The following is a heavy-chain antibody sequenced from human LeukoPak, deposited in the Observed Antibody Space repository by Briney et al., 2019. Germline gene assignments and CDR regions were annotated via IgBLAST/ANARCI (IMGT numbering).Heavy chain of an antibody. CDR3: AKDRRAGSHDY. CDR1: GLTFSRNG. CDR2: ISGSGGNT. Sequence: GGSLRLSCAASGLTFSRNGMSWVRQAPVKGLEWVSAISGSGGNTYYAGSVKGRFTISRDNSKNTLYLQMNSLRAEDTAVYYCAKDRRAGSHDYWGQGTLVTVSS. D-gene: IGHD3-10*01. V-gene: IGHV3-23*01. J-gene: IGHJ4*02.